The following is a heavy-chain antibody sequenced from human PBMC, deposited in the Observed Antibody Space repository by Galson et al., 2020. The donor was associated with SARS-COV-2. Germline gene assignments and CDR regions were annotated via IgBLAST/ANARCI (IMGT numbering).Heavy chain of an antibody. CDR1: GFTFSSYG. CDR3: AKETYDFWSGYHTPADNWFDP. V-gene: IGHV3-33*06. CDR2: IWYDGSNK. Sequence: QLGESLKISCAASGFTFSSYGMHWVRQAPGKGLEWVAVIWYDGSNKYYADSVKGRFTISRDNSKNTLYLQMNSLRAEDTAVYYCAKETYDFWSGYHTPADNWFDPWGQGTLVTVSS. J-gene: IGHJ5*02. D-gene: IGHD3-3*01.